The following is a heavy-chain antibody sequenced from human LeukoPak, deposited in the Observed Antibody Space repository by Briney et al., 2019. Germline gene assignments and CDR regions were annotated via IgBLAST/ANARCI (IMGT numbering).Heavy chain of an antibody. Sequence: GASVKASCKAFGYTFTSNYMHWVRQAPGQGPEWMGVISPSGGSTTYAQKFQGRVTLTRDMSTSTDYLELSSLRSEDTAVYYCARDNSVGDTAWWFDPWGQGTLVTVSS. V-gene: IGHV1-46*01. CDR2: ISPSGGST. D-gene: IGHD1-26*01. J-gene: IGHJ5*02. CDR1: GYTFTSNY. CDR3: ARDNSVGDTAWWFDP.